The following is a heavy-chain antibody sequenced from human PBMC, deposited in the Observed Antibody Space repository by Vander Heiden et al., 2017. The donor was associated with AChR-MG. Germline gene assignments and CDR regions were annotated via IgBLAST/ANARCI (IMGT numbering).Heavy chain of an antibody. Sequence: QLQLQESGPGLVNPSETLSLTCTVSGGSLSGGTYFWGWLRQPPGKGLEWIAIIHYSGNTHYNPSLKSRVTISIDTAKNQFSVKLTSVTAADTAVYYCARLGFCSGGSCSLDYWGQGALVTVSS. CDR1: GGSLSGGTYF. J-gene: IGHJ4*02. D-gene: IGHD2-15*01. CDR3: ARLGFCSGGSCSLDY. CDR2: IHYSGNT. V-gene: IGHV4-39*01.